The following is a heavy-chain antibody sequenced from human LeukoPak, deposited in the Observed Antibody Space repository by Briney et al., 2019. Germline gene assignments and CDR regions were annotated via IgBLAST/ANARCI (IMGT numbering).Heavy chain of an antibody. CDR1: GGTFSSYA. Sequence: ASVKVSCKASGGTFSSYAISWVRQAPGQGLEWMGWISAYNGNTNYAQKLQGRVTMTTDTSTSTAYMELRSLRSDDTAVYYCARSQSGSYYQALDYWGQGTLVTVSS. D-gene: IGHD1-26*01. V-gene: IGHV1-18*01. CDR3: ARSQSGSYYQALDY. CDR2: ISAYNGNT. J-gene: IGHJ4*02.